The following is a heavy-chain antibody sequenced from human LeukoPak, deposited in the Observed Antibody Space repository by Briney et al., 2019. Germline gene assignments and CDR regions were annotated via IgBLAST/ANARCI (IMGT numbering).Heavy chain of an antibody. J-gene: IGHJ4*02. V-gene: IGHV3-48*03. CDR2: ISSSGSPV. Sequence: GSLRLSCAASGFTFSSYEMNWVRQAPGKGLEWVSYISSSGSPVYYPDSVEGRFSISRDNAENSLYLQMNSLRVEDTAVYYCAAKEGTRSDFDYWGQGILVTVTS. CDR3: AAKEGTRSDFDY. D-gene: IGHD1-14*01. CDR1: GFTFSSYE.